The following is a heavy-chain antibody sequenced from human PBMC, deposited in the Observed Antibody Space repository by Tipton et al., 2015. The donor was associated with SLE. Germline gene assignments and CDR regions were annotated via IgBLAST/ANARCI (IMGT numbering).Heavy chain of an antibody. CDR3: ARAELGDFDY. CDR1: DYSISSGYY. CDR2: IYHSGST. V-gene: IGHV4-38-2*02. J-gene: IGHJ4*02. D-gene: IGHD7-27*01. Sequence: TLSLTCNVSDYSISSGYYWGWIRQAPGKGLEWIGSIYHSGSTSYNPSLKSRVTISVDTSKNQFSLRLSSVTAADTAVYYCARAELGDFDYWGPGSLVTVSS.